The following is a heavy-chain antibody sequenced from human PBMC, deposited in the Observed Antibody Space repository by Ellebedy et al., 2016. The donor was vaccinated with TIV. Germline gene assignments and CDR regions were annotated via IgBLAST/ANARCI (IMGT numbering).Heavy chain of an antibody. CDR1: GFTFRSYW. V-gene: IGHV3-74*01. D-gene: IGHD1-14*01. J-gene: IGHJ3*02. CDR3: ARGGKMKATLENRAFDI. CDR2: INSDGGIT. Sequence: PGGSLRLSCAASGFTFRSYWMHWVRQAPGKGLVWVSRINSDGGITSYADSVKGRITMSRDNAKNTLHLQMNSLRAEDTAVYYCARGGKMKATLENRAFDIWGQGTMVTVSS.